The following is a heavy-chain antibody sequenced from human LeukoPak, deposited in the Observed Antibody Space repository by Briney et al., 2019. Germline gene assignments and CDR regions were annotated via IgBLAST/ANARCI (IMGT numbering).Heavy chain of an antibody. J-gene: IGHJ3*02. Sequence: SETLSLTCTVSGGSISSYYWSWIRQPPGKGLEWIGYFYYSGSANYNPSLKSRVTISVDTSKNQFSLKLSSVTAADTAVYYCAREGNYYGSGTYYGDAFDIWGQGSMVIVSS. CDR3: AREGNYYGSGTYYGDAFDI. V-gene: IGHV4-59*01. D-gene: IGHD3-10*01. CDR2: FYYSGSA. CDR1: GGSISSYY.